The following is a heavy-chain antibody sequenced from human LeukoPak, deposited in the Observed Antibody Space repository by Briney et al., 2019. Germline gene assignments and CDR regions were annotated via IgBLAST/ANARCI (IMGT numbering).Heavy chain of an antibody. CDR2: ISSSSSYI. Sequence: GGSLRPSCAASGFTFSSYSMNWVRQAPGKGLEWVSSISSSSSYIYYADSVKGRFTISRDNAKNSLYLQMNSLRAEDTAVYYCARDQPYSGYVVGYYYGMDVWGQGTTVTVSS. CDR1: GFTFSSYS. J-gene: IGHJ6*02. V-gene: IGHV3-21*01. D-gene: IGHD5-12*01. CDR3: ARDQPYSGYVVGYYYGMDV.